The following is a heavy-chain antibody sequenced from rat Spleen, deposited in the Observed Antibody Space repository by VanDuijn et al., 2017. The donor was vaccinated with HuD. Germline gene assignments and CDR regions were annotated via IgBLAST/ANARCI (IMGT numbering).Heavy chain of an antibody. CDR1: GFTFRKYW. D-gene: IGHD1-1*01. Sequence: EVQLVETGGGLVQPGRSLKLSCAASGFTFRKYWMYWVRQAPGKGLEWVSSISADGVNTYYPDSVKGRFTISRANSENTVYLQMNSLRSEDTATYYCAVAWYGYWGQGVMVTVSS. V-gene: IGHV5-58*01. CDR3: AVAWYGY. J-gene: IGHJ2*01. CDR2: ISADGVNT.